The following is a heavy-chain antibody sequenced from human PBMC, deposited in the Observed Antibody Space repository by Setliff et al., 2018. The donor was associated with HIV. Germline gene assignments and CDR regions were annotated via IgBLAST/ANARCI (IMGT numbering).Heavy chain of an antibody. Sequence: PSETLSLTCTVSGGSISSSSYYWGWIRQAPGKGLEWIGSIYYSGSTYYNPSLKSRVTISVDTSKNQFSLKLSSVTAADTAVYYCARPADCSSTSCYLWYFDLWGRGTLVTVSS. CDR2: IYYSGST. J-gene: IGHJ2*01. CDR1: GGSISSSSYY. CDR3: ARPADCSSTSCYLWYFDL. V-gene: IGHV4-39*01. D-gene: IGHD2-2*01.